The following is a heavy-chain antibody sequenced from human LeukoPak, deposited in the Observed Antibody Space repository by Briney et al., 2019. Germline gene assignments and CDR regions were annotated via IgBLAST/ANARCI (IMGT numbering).Heavy chain of an antibody. CDR1: GFTFSSYS. CDR2: ISSSSSYI. CDR3: ARDAGRGYYDSSGYYYAFDY. V-gene: IGHV3-21*01. D-gene: IGHD3-22*01. Sequence: PGGSLRLSCATSGFTFSSYSMNWVRQAPGKGLEWVSSISSSSSYIYYADSVKGRFTISRDNAKNSLYLQMNSLRAEDTAVYYCARDAGRGYYDSSGYYYAFDYWGQGTLVTVSS. J-gene: IGHJ4*02.